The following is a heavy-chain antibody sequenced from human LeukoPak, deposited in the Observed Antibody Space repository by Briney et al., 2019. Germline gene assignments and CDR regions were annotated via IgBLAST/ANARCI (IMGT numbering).Heavy chain of an antibody. V-gene: IGHV3-7*03. CDR1: PFIFSGHW. D-gene: IGHD2-8*01. Sequence: GGSLRLSCEASPFIFSGHWLNWVRRTPGKGLEWVASIKEDGSERQYVDSVKGRFSISRDNTKGSLFLQLNSLGAEDTAVYYCARDLGYCTNGACHTRFDYWGQGTLVTVSS. CDR3: ARDLGYCTNGACHTRFDY. J-gene: IGHJ4*02. CDR2: IKEDGSER.